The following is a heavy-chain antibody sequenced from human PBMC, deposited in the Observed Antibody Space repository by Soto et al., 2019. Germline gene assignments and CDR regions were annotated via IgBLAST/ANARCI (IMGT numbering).Heavy chain of an antibody. J-gene: IGHJ4*02. D-gene: IGHD5-12*01. Sequence: ASVKVSCKASGYTFTGYYMHWVRQAPGQGLEWMGWINPNSGGTNYAQKFQGWVTMTRDTSISTAYMELSRLRSDDTAVYYCARDRSLGGYSGYDFDYWGQGTLVTVSS. CDR1: GYTFTGYY. V-gene: IGHV1-2*04. CDR2: INPNSGGT. CDR3: ARDRSLGGYSGYDFDY.